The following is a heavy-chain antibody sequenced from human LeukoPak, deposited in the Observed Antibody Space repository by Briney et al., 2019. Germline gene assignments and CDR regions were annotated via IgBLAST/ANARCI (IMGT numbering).Heavy chain of an antibody. J-gene: IGHJ4*02. D-gene: IGHD4-23*01. V-gene: IGHV1-69*04. CDR1: GGTFSSYA. CDR2: IIPILGIA. Sequence: ASVKVSCKASGGTFSSYAISWVRQAPGQGLEWMGRIIPILGIANYAQKFQGRVTITADKSTSTAYMELSSLRSEDTVVYYCARDEGYGGNSDYWGQGTLVTVSS. CDR3: ARDEGYGGNSDY.